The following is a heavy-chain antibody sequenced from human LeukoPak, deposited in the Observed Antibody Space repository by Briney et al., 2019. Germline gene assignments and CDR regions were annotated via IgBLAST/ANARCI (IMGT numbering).Heavy chain of an antibody. V-gene: IGHV4-61*03. CDR3: ARVYDNDGLDY. J-gene: IGHJ4*02. CDR1: GGSVSSGNYF. D-gene: IGHD1-1*01. Sequence: SETLSLTCSVSGGSVSSGNYFWTWIRQPPGKGLEWIGDISYSGSTNYNPSLKSRVTISSDTSKNHFSLRLSSMTAADTAMYHCARVYDNDGLDYWGQGTLVTVSS. CDR2: ISYSGST.